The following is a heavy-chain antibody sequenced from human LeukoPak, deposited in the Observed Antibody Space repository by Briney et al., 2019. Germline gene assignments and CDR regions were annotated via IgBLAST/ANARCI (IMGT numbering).Heavy chain of an antibody. CDR3: ALVVVPAAPFDY. CDR1: GYTFTGYY. J-gene: IGHJ4*02. V-gene: IGHV1-2*02. Sequence: ASVKVSCKASGYTFTGYYKHWVRQAPGQGLEWMGWINPNSGGTNYAQKFQGRVTMTRDTSISTAYMELSRLRSDDTAVYYCALVVVPAAPFDYWGQGTLVTVSS. CDR2: INPNSGGT. D-gene: IGHD2-2*01.